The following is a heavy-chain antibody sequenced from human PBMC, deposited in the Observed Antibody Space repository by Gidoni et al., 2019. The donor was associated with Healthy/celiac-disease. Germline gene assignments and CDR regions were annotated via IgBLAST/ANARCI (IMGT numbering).Heavy chain of an antibody. D-gene: IGHD6-13*01. V-gene: IGHV4-39*07. CDR3: ARDPDQYSSSWYYYYYGMDV. CDR2: IYYSGST. CDR1: GGSSSSSSYY. J-gene: IGHJ6*02. Sequence: QLQLQESGPGLVKPSETLSLTCTVSGGSSSSSSYYWGWIRQPPGKGLEWIGSIYYSGSTYYNPSLKSRVTISVDTSKNQFSLKLSSVTAADTAVYYCARDPDQYSSSWYYYYYGMDVWGQGTTVTVSS.